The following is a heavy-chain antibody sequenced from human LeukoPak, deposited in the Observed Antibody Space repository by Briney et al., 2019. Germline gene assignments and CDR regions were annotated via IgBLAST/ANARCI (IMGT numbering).Heavy chain of an antibody. CDR3: ARGRGDYVWGSHRQGLNY. CDR2: INHSGST. CDR1: GGSFSGYY. J-gene: IGHJ4*02. D-gene: IGHD3-16*02. V-gene: IGHV4-34*01. Sequence: PSETLSLTCAVYGGSFSGYYWSWIRQPPGKGREWIGEINHSGSTNYNPSLKSRVTISVDTSKNQFSLKLSSVTAADTAVYYCARGRGDYVWGSHRQGLNYWGQGTLVTVSS.